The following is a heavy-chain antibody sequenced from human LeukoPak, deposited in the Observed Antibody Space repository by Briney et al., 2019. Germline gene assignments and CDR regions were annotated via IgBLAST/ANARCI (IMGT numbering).Heavy chain of an antibody. V-gene: IGHV1-46*01. Sequence: GASGKVSCKASGYTFTSYYMHWVRQAPGQGLEWMGIINPSGGSTSYAQKFQGRVTMTRDTSTSTVYMELSSLRSEDTAVYYCARDWGRSSSWLLGFDYWGQGTLVTVSS. CDR3: ARDWGRSSSWLLGFDY. J-gene: IGHJ4*02. D-gene: IGHD6-13*01. CDR2: INPSGGST. CDR1: GYTFTSYY.